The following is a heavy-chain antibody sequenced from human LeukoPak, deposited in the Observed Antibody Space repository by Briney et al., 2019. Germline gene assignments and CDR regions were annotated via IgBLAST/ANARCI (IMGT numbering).Heavy chain of an antibody. D-gene: IGHD3-3*01. Sequence: PGGSLRLSCAASGFTFSSYGMHWVRQAPGKGLEWVAVISYDGSNKYYADSVKGRFTISRDNSKNTLYLQMNSLRAEDTAVYYCARFWSGYSIWGQGTLVTVSS. CDR3: ARFWSGYSI. J-gene: IGHJ4*02. V-gene: IGHV3-30*03. CDR1: GFTFSSYG. CDR2: ISYDGSNK.